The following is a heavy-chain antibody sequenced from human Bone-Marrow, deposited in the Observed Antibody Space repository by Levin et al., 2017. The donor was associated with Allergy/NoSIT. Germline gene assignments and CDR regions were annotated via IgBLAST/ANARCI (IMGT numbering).Heavy chain of an antibody. CDR1: GFTFSSYE. CDR3: ARDRYSSGWNYYYYGMDV. Sequence: GGSLRLSCAASGFTFSSYEMNWVRQAPGKGLEWVSYISSSGSTIYYADSVKGRFTISRDNAKNSLYLQMNSLRAEDTAVYYCARDRYSSGWNYYYYGMDVWGQGTTVTVSS. V-gene: IGHV3-48*03. CDR2: ISSSGSTI. D-gene: IGHD6-19*01. J-gene: IGHJ6*02.